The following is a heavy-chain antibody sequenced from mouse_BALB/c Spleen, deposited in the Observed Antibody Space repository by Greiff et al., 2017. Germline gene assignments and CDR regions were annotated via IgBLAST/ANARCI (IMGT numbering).Heavy chain of an antibody. CDR1: GFVFSSYD. V-gene: IGHV5-12-1*01. D-gene: IGHD1-1*01. CDR3: ARQKYYRAMDY. Sequence: EVMLVESGGGLVKPGGSLKLSCAASGFVFSSYDMSWVRQTPEKRLEWVAYISSGGGSTYYPDTVKGRFTISRDNAKNTLYLQMSSLKSEDTAMYYCARQKYYRAMDYWGQGTSVTVSS. J-gene: IGHJ4*01. CDR2: ISSGGGST.